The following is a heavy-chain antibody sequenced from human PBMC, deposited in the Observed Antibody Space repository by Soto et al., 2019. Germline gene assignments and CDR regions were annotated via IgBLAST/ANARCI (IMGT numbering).Heavy chain of an antibody. V-gene: IGHV1-69*06. CDR2: IIPIFGTA. Sequence: GASVKVSCKASGGTFSSYAISWVRQAPGQGLEWMGGIIPIFGTANYAQKFQGRVTITADKSTSTAYMELSSLRSEDTAVHYCARGGERDYYDSSGYYYSFDYWGQGTLVTVSS. D-gene: IGHD3-22*01. CDR3: ARGGERDYYDSSGYYYSFDY. J-gene: IGHJ4*02. CDR1: GGTFSSYA.